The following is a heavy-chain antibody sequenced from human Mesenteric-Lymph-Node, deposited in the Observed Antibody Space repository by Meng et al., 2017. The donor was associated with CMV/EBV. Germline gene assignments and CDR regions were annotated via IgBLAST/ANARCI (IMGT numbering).Heavy chain of an antibody. Sequence: ASVQVSCKASGYTFTSYGISWVRQAPGQGLEWMGWINPNSGGTNYAQKFQGRVTMTRDTSISTAYMELSRLRSDDTAVYYCARGYMKYCSSTSCRGAWFDPWGQGTLVTVS. J-gene: IGHJ5*02. CDR3: ARGYMKYCSSTSCRGAWFDP. CDR1: GYTFTSYG. D-gene: IGHD2-2*01. CDR2: INPNSGGT. V-gene: IGHV1-2*02.